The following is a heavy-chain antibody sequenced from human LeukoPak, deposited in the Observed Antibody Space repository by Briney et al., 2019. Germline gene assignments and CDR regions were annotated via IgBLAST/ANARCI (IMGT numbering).Heavy chain of an antibody. J-gene: IGHJ4*02. CDR2: IYYSGST. V-gene: IGHV4-30-4*01. CDR3: ARAGRIAASGGHYFDY. Sequence: SQTLSLTCTVSGGSISSGDYYWSWIRQPPGNGLDWIGYIYYSGSTYYNPSLKSRVTISIDTSKNQFSLKLSSVTAADTAVYYCARAGRIAASGGHYFDYWGQGTLVTVSS. CDR1: GGSISSGDYY. D-gene: IGHD2-15*01.